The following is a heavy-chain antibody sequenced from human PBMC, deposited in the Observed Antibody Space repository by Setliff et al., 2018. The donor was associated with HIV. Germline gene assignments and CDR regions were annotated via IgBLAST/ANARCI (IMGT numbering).Heavy chain of an antibody. CDR2: ISPNSGGT. V-gene: IGHV1-2*06. CDR1: GYTFTAYY. D-gene: IGHD6-13*01. Sequence: ASVKVSCKASGYTFTAYYMHWVRQAPGQGLEWMGRISPNSGGTLYAQKFQGRVTMTEDTSTDTAYMELSSLRSEDTAVYYCATGSPSSSWDYHPLDYWGQGTLVTVSS. J-gene: IGHJ4*02. CDR3: ATGSPSSSWDYHPLDY.